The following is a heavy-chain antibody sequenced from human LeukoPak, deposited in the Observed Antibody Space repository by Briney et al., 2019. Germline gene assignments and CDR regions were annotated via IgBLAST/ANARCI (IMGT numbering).Heavy chain of an antibody. CDR3: ANYYDSSGYYDAFDI. J-gene: IGHJ3*02. CDR1: GGTFSSYA. D-gene: IGHD3-22*01. CDR2: IIPIFGTA. V-gene: IGHV1-69*01. Sequence: SVNVSCKASGGTFSSYAISWVRQAPGQGLEWMGGIIPIFGTANYAQKFQGRVTITADESTSTAYMELSSLRSEDTAVYYCANYYDSSGYYDAFDIWGQGTMVTVSS.